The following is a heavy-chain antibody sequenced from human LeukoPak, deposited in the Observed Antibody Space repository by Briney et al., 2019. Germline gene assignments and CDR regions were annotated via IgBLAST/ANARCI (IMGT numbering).Heavy chain of an antibody. D-gene: IGHD3-22*01. Sequence: SETLSLTCTVSGGSISSYYWNWIRQPAGKGLEWIGRIYNSGTTNYNPSLQSRVTLAVGTSKNQFSLKLSSVTAADTAVYYYAREVSYYYDSSGYNYFDYWGQGTLVTVSS. V-gene: IGHV4-4*07. J-gene: IGHJ4*02. CDR3: AREVSYYYDSSGYNYFDY. CDR2: IYNSGTT. CDR1: GGSISSYY.